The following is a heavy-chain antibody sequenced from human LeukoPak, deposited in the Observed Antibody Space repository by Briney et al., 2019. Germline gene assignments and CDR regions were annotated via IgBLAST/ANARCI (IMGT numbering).Heavy chain of an antibody. J-gene: IGHJ4*02. D-gene: IGHD5-18*01. CDR3: ASDTAMVDVDY. CDR1: GYTFTGYY. V-gene: IGHV1-2*06. Sequence: ASVKVSCKASGYTFTGYYMHWVRQAPGQGLEWMGRINPNSGGTNHAQKFQGRVTMTRDTSISTAYMELSRLRSDDTAVYYCASDTAMVDVDYWGQGTLVTVSS. CDR2: INPNSGGT.